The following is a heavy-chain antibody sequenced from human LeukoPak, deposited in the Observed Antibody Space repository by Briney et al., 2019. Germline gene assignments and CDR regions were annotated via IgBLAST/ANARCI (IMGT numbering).Heavy chain of an antibody. D-gene: IGHD2-2*01. Sequence: ASVKVSCKASGGTFSSYAISWVRQAPGQGLEWMGGIIPIFGTANYAQKFQGRVTITTDESTSTAYMELSSPRSEDTAVYYCASPPLHRSSTSCYGYFDYWGQGTLVTVSS. J-gene: IGHJ4*02. V-gene: IGHV1-69*05. CDR1: GGTFSSYA. CDR2: IIPIFGTA. CDR3: ASPPLHRSSTSCYGYFDY.